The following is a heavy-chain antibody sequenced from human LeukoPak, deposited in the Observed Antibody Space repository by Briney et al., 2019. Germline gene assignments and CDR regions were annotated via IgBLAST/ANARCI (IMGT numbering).Heavy chain of an antibody. Sequence: SETLSLTCTVSGGSISSSSYYWGWIRQPPGKGLEWIGSIYYSGSTYYNPSLKSRVTISVDTSKNQFSLKLSSVTAADTAVYYCARVDYYDSSGYYRTYFDYWGQGTLVTVSS. CDR1: GGSISSSSYY. J-gene: IGHJ4*02. V-gene: IGHV4-39*07. D-gene: IGHD3-22*01. CDR3: ARVDYYDSSGYYRTYFDY. CDR2: IYYSGST.